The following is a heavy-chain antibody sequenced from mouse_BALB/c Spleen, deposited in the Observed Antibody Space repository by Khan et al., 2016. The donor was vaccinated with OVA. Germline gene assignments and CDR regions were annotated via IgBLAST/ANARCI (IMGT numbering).Heavy chain of an antibody. CDR1: GYSFTSYY. J-gene: IGHJ3*01. D-gene: IGHD2-4*01. Sequence: VQLQQSGPELMKPGASVKISCKASGYSFTSYYIHWVKQSHGKSLEWIGYIDPFNGSTSYNQKFKGKATLTVDKSSSTAYMHLSSLTSEDSAVYYCARHDYVAWFAYWGQGTLVTVSA. V-gene: IGHV1S135*01. CDR3: ARHDYVAWFAY. CDR2: IDPFNGST.